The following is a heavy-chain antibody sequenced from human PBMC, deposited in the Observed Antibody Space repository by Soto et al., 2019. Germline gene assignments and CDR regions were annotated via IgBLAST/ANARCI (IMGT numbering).Heavy chain of an antibody. Sequence: GGSLRLSCAASEFTFSSHSMIWVRQAPGKGLEWVSGVNGGGDITYYAESVKGRFTISRDNSKNTLYLQMNSLRAEDTAVFYCARGHFGVTMDVGGQGTTVTVSS. V-gene: IGHV3-23*01. CDR3: ARGHFGVTMDV. CDR2: VNGGGDIT. CDR1: EFTFSSHS. D-gene: IGHD3-3*01. J-gene: IGHJ6*02.